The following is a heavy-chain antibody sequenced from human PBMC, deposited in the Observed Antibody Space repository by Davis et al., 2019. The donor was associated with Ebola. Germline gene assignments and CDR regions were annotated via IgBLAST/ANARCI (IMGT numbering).Heavy chain of an antibody. D-gene: IGHD2/OR15-2a*01. CDR1: GFTVSSNY. J-gene: IGHJ6*02. CDR2: ISGSGATT. Sequence: GGSLRLSCAASGFTVSSNYMSWVRQAPGKGLEWVSGISGSGATTYYADSVKGRFTISRDKSKNTLYLQMNSLRADDTALYYCAKGGARYFYHYYGMDVWGQGTTVTVSS. CDR3: AKGGARYFYHYYGMDV. V-gene: IGHV3-23*01.